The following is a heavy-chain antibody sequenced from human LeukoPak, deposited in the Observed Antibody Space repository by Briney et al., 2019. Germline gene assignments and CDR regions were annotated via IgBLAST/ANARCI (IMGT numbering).Heavy chain of an antibody. D-gene: IGHD6-13*01. Sequence: ASVKVSCKTSGYTFSNSGVSWVRQAPGQGLEWVGWISIYNGFTMYAQKLQGRVTMTTDTSTSTAYIELRSLRSDDTAVYYCARRAGSIAAADFDYWGQGTLVTVSS. CDR1: GYTFSNSG. J-gene: IGHJ4*02. CDR3: ARRAGSIAAADFDY. V-gene: IGHV1-18*01. CDR2: ISIYNGFT.